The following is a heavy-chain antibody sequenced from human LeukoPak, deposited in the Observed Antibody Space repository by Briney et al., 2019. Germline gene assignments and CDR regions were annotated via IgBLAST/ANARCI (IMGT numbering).Heavy chain of an antibody. D-gene: IGHD6-19*01. CDR1: GGSISSGGYY. J-gene: IGHJ3*02. Sequence: PSETLSLTCTVSGGSISSGGYYWSWIRQPPGKGLEWIGYIYHSGSTYYSPSLKSRVTISVDRSKNQFSLKLSSVTAADTAVYYCARVVGKMAGTRVDAFDIWGQGTMVTVSS. V-gene: IGHV4-30-2*01. CDR2: IYHSGST. CDR3: ARVVGKMAGTRVDAFDI.